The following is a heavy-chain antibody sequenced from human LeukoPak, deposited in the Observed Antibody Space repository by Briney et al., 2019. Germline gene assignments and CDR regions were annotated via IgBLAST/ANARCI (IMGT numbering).Heavy chain of an antibody. Sequence: SETLPLTCTVSGGSISSYYWSWIRQPPGKGLEWIGYIYYSGNTNYNPSLKSRVTISVDTSKNQLSLKLSSVTAADTAVYYCAREVATMAYFDYWGQGTLVTVSS. CDR2: IYYSGNT. CDR3: AREVATMAYFDY. D-gene: IGHD5-24*01. V-gene: IGHV4-59*01. CDR1: GGSISSYY. J-gene: IGHJ4*02.